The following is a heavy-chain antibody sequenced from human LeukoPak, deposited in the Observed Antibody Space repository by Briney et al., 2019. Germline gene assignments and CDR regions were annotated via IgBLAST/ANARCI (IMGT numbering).Heavy chain of an antibody. CDR1: GYTFTSYG. D-gene: IGHD3-10*01. CDR2: ISAYNGNT. V-gene: IGHV1-18*01. CDR3: ARAGLLWFGELLYAFDI. Sequence: ASVKVSCKASGYTFTSYGISWVRQAPGQGLEWMGWISAYNGNTNYAQKLQGRVTMTTDTSTSTAYMELRSLRSEDTAVYYCARAGLLWFGELLYAFDIWGQGTMVTVSS. J-gene: IGHJ3*02.